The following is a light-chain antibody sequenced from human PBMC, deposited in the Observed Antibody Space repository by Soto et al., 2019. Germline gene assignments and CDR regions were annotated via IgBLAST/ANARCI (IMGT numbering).Light chain of an antibody. CDR1: QSVNSNY. Sequence: EIVLTQSPGTLSLSPGERATLSCRASQSVNSNYLGWYQKKPAQAPRLLIYAASSRATGVPSRFSGSGSGTEFTLTISSLQPDDFATYYCQQYNGYSSYTFGQGTKVDIK. CDR2: AAS. CDR3: QQYNGYSSYT. V-gene: IGKV3-20*01. J-gene: IGKJ2*01.